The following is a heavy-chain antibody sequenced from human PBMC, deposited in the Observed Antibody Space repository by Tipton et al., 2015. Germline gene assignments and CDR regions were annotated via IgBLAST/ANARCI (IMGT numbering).Heavy chain of an antibody. V-gene: IGHV4-31*03. CDR2: IYYSGGS. J-gene: IGHJ4*02. D-gene: IGHD5-12*01. CDR3: ARVKVATMLYYFDY. CDR1: GGSINSNGHY. Sequence: TLSLTCTVSGGSINSNGHYWTWIRQHPRKGLEWIGYIYYSGGSYYNPSLKSRVTISVDTSKSPFSLKLTSVTAADTAVYYCARVKVATMLYYFDYWGQGTLVTVSS.